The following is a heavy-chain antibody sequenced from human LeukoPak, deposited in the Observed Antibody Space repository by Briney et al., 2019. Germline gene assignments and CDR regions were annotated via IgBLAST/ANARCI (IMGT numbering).Heavy chain of an antibody. CDR3: ARDREPTIKRYCSGGSCYLNWFDP. J-gene: IGHJ5*02. D-gene: IGHD2-15*01. CDR1: GGTFSSYA. CDR2: IIPIFGTA. V-gene: IGHV1-69*13. Sequence: ASVKVSCKASGGTFSSYAISWVRQAPGQGLEWMGGIIPIFGTANYAQKFHGRVTITADESTSTAYMELSSLRSEDTAVYYCARDREPTIKRYCSGGSCYLNWFDPWGQGTLVTVSS.